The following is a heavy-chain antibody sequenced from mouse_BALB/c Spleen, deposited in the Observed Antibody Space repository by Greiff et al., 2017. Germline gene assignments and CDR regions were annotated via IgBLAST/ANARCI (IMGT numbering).Heavy chain of an antibody. V-gene: IGHV1-69*01. CDR3: ARHYYGSSRWYFDV. D-gene: IGHD1-1*01. J-gene: IGHJ1*01. CDR1: GYTFTDYW. Sequence: QVQLQQPGAELVMPGASVKMSCTASGYTFTDYWMHWVKQRPGQGLEWIGAIDTSDSYTSYNQKFKGKATLTVDESSSTAYMQLSSLTSEDSAVYCCARHYYGSSRWYFDVWGAGTTVTVSA. CDR2: IDTSDSYT.